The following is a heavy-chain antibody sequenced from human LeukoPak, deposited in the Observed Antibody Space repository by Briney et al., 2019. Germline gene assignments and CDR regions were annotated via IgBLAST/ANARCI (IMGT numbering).Heavy chain of an antibody. CDR3: AKDSNSGYVSVGPDY. Sequence: GGSLRLSCQTSGLVFSNYGMHWVRQAQDKGLEWVAYLRYDARNAYYADSVNGRFIISRDNSRNTLYLQMNNLRAEDTGVYSCAKDSNSGYVSVGPDYWGLGTLVTVSS. CDR1: GLVFSNYG. D-gene: IGHD5-12*01. V-gene: IGHV3-30*02. CDR2: LRYDARNA. J-gene: IGHJ4*02.